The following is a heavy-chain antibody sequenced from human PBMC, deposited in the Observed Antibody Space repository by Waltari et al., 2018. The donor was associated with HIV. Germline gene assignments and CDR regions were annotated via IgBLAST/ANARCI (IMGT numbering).Heavy chain of an antibody. Sequence: QLQLQESGPGLVKPSETLSLTCTVSVGSISSSGNYWSWIRQPPGMGLEWIGNIYYSGNTYYNPSLKSRLSISVDTSKNQFSLKMTSVTAADTAVYYCARSDKGYNFYFGMDVWGQGTSVTVSS. CDR1: VGSISSSGNY. J-gene: IGHJ6*02. D-gene: IGHD2-15*01. CDR3: ARSDKGYNFYFGMDV. V-gene: IGHV4-39*01. CDR2: IYYSGNT.